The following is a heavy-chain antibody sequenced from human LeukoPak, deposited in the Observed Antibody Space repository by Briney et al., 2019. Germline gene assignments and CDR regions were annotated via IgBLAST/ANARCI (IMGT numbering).Heavy chain of an antibody. Sequence: SETLSLTCAVYGGSFSGYYWSWIRQPPGKGLEWIGEINHSGSTNYNPSLKSRVTISVDTSKNQFSLKLSSVTAADTAVYYCARDSGGWYRRIGYYFDYWGQGTLVTVSS. CDR2: INHSGST. J-gene: IGHJ4*02. D-gene: IGHD6-19*01. CDR1: GGSFSGYY. V-gene: IGHV4-34*01. CDR3: ARDSGGWYRRIGYYFDY.